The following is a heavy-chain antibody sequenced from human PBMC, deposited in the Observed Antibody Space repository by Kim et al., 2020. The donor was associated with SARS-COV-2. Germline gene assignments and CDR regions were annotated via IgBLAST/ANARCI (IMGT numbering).Heavy chain of an antibody. J-gene: IGHJ4*02. CDR3: AKVQPSSDFDY. CDR2: T. V-gene: IGHV3-23*01. Sequence: TYYADSVKGRLTISRDNSKNTLYLQMNSLRAEDTAVYYCAKVQPSSDFDYWGQGTLVTVSS. D-gene: IGHD6-13*01.